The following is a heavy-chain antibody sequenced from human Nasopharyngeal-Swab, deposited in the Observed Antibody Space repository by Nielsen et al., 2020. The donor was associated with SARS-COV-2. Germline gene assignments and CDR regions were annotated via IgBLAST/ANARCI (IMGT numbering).Heavy chain of an antibody. V-gene: IGHV4-34*01. J-gene: IGHJ6*02. CDR2: VSHSGTA. D-gene: IGHD1-1*01. CDR1: GASFTGIF. Sequence: SETLSLTCTYKGASFTGIFLNWVRQHPGKGLEWIGEVSHSGTATYNPSLTGRVTISLDTAWSQFSLRLSSLSDADTAVYFCARGGQDNALDVWNQGTKVAVSS. CDR3: ARGGQDNALDV.